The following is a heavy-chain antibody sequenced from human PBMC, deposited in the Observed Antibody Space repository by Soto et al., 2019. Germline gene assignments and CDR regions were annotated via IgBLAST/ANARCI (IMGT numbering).Heavy chain of an antibody. CDR2: IWYDGSNK. CDR3: AREWFGELLADYYYGMDV. D-gene: IGHD3-10*01. V-gene: IGHV3-33*01. CDR1: GFTFSSYG. J-gene: IGHJ6*02. Sequence: HPGGSLRLSCAASGFTFSSYGMHWVRQAPGKGLEWVAVIWYDGSNKYYADSVKGRFTISRDNSKDTLYLQMNSLRAEDTAVYYCAREWFGELLADYYYGMDVWGQGTTVTVSS.